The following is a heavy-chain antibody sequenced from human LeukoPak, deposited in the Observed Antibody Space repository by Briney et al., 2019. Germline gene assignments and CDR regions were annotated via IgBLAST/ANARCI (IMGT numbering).Heavy chain of an antibody. J-gene: IGHJ4*02. CDR2: ISGSGGST. Sequence: GGSLRLSCAASGFTFSSYAMSWVRQAPGKGLEWVSAISGSGGSTYYADSVKGRFTISRDNSKSTLYLQMNSLRAEDTAVYYFAKAAGYSYGYAYGGQGTLVTVSS. CDR1: GFTFSSYA. D-gene: IGHD5-18*01. CDR3: AKAAGYSYGYAY. V-gene: IGHV3-23*01.